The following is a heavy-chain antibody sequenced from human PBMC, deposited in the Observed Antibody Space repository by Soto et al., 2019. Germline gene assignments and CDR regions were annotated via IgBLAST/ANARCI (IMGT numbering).Heavy chain of an antibody. CDR2: IYYSGST. V-gene: IGHV4-39*01. J-gene: IGHJ2*01. D-gene: IGHD3-10*01. CDR1: GGSISSSIYY. Sequence: SETLSLTCTVSGGSISSSIYYWGWIRQPPGKGLEWIGSIYYSGSTYYNPSLKSRVTISVDTSKNQFSLKLSSVTAADTAVYYCARRITMVRGVIYWYFDLWGRGTLVTVSS. CDR3: ARRITMVRGVIYWYFDL.